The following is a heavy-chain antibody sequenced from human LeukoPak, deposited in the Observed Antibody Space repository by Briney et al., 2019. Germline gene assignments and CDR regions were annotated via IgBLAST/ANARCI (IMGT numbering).Heavy chain of an antibody. V-gene: IGHV3-21*01. D-gene: IGHD3-22*01. Sequence: GGSLRLSCTPSGFTFSSHAMSWVRQAPGKGLEWVSSISSSSSYIYYADSVKGRFTISRDNAKNSLYLQMNSLRAEDTAVYYCARETYYYDSSAPQGHAFDIWGQGTMVTVSS. CDR1: GFTFSSHA. CDR3: ARETYYYDSSAPQGHAFDI. J-gene: IGHJ3*02. CDR2: ISSSSSYI.